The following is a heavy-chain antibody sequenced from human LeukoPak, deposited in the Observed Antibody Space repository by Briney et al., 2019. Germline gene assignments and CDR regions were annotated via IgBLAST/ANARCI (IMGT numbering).Heavy chain of an antibody. CDR3: AREKRYSSGWYGGVYYFDY. Sequence: SETLSLTCAVYGGSLSGYYWSWIRQPPGKGLEWIGEINHSGSTNYNPSLKSRVTMSVDTSKNQFSLKLSSVTAADTAVYYCAREKRYSSGWYGGVYYFDYWGQGTLVTVSS. D-gene: IGHD6-19*01. CDR1: GGSLSGYY. V-gene: IGHV4-34*01. J-gene: IGHJ4*02. CDR2: INHSGST.